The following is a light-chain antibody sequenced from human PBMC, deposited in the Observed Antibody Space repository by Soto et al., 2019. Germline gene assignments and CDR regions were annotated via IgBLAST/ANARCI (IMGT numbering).Light chain of an antibody. CDR2: EVS. V-gene: IGLV2-14*03. CDR3: GSYTSSSTRG. Sequence: QSVLTQPASVSGSPGQSITISCTGTSSDVGAYDYVSWYQQHPDKAPKLMIYEVSNRPSGVSNRFSGSKSVNTATLTISGLQADDEADYYCGSYTSSSTRGFGTGTKVTVL. CDR1: SSDVGAYDY. J-gene: IGLJ1*01.